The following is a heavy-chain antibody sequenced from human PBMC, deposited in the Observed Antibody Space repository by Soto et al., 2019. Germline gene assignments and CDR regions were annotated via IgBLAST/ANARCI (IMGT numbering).Heavy chain of an antibody. V-gene: IGHV3-30-3*01. CDR2: ISYDGSNK. CDR1: GFTFSSYA. D-gene: IGHD3-3*01. CDR3: ARREGVLRFLEWLPIYYYGMDV. Sequence: GGSLRLSCAASGFTFSSYAMHWVRQAPGKGLEWVAVISYDGSNKYYADSVKGRFTISRDNSKNTLYLQMNSLRAEDTAVYYCARREGVLRFLEWLPIYYYGMDVWGQGTTVTVSS. J-gene: IGHJ6*02.